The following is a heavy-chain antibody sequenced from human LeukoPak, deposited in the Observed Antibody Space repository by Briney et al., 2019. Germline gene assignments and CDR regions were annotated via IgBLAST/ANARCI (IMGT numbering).Heavy chain of an antibody. V-gene: IGHV3-43*01. J-gene: IGHJ6*03. Sequence: GGSLRLSCAPSGFTFDDYTMHCVRQAPGKGLEWVSLISWDGGSTYYADSVKGRFTISRDNSKNSLSLQMNSLRTEDTAVYYCARDGWGTVVHYYYYMDVWGKGTTVTISS. D-gene: IGHD4-23*01. CDR2: ISWDGGST. CDR3: ARDGWGTVVHYYYYMDV. CDR1: GFTFDDYT.